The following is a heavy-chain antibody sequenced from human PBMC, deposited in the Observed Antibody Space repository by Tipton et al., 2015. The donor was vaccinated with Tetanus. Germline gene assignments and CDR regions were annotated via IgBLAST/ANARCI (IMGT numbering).Heavy chain of an antibody. CDR1: GFSVSRKY. CDR2: TYGDGST. D-gene: IGHD1-14*01. J-gene: IGHJ5*02. V-gene: IGHV3-53*01. Sequence: QLVQSGGGLIQPGGSLRLSCAASGFSVSRKYMTWVRQAPGKGLEWVSLTYGDGSTYYADSVKGRFTISRDNSKKNLYLQMNSLRAEDTAVYYCARENSLTTSSWGQGTLVTVSS. CDR3: ARENSLTTSS.